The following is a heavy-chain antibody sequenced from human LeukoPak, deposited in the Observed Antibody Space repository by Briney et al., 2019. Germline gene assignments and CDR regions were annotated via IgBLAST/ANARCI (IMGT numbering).Heavy chain of an antibody. J-gene: IGHJ6*03. Sequence: ASVKVSCKASGYTFTSYGISWVRQAPGQGLEWMGWISAYNGNTNYAQKLQGRVTMTTDTSTSTAYMELSRLRSDDTAVYYCARDYDFSNYMDVWGKGTTVTVSS. CDR1: GYTFTSYG. CDR2: ISAYNGNT. D-gene: IGHD3-3*01. V-gene: IGHV1-18*01. CDR3: ARDYDFSNYMDV.